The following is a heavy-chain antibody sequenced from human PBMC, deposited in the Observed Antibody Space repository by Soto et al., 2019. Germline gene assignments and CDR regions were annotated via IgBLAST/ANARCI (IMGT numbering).Heavy chain of an antibody. D-gene: IGHD6-13*01. CDR3: AKDWWQQLVGPFDY. J-gene: IGHJ4*02. Sequence: QVQLVESGGGVVQPGRSLRLSCAASGFTFSSYGMHWVRQAPGKGLEWVAVISYDGSNKYYADFVKGRFTISRDNSKNTLYLQMNSLRAEDTAVYYCAKDWWQQLVGPFDYWGQGTLVTVSS. CDR2: ISYDGSNK. V-gene: IGHV3-30*18. CDR1: GFTFSSYG.